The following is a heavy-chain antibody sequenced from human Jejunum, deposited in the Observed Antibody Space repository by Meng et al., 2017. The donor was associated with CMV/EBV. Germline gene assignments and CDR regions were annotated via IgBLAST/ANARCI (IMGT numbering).Heavy chain of an antibody. Sequence: ETTGFTFSNDWMFWVRQAPGKGLEWVANIKADGTQEHYVDSVKGRFTISRDNAKNSLYLQMNNLRVEDTALYYCVKDINSGFYFTYWGQGTLVTVSS. CDR2: IKADGTQE. D-gene: IGHD1-26*01. V-gene: IGHV3-7*01. CDR1: GFTFSNDW. CDR3: VKDINSGFYFTY. J-gene: IGHJ4*02.